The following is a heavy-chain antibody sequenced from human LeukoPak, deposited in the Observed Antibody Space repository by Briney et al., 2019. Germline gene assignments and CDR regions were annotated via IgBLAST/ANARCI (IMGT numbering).Heavy chain of an antibody. CDR3: ARGGSVSYYFDY. D-gene: IGHD1-26*01. Sequence: GGSLRLSCAASGFIFSTYEMNWVRQAPGEGLEWISYITTSGSTIHYADSVKGRFTISRDNARNSLYLQMNSLRAEDTAVYYCARGGSVSYYFDYWGQRTLVTVSS. J-gene: IGHJ4*02. CDR2: ITTSGSTI. V-gene: IGHV3-48*03. CDR1: GFIFSTYE.